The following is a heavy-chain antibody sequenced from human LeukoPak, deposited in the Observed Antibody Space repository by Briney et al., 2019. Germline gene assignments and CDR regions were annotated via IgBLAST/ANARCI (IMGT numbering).Heavy chain of an antibody. V-gene: IGHV3-23*01. J-gene: IGHJ4*02. D-gene: IGHD3-16*02. CDR2: ISGSGGST. CDR3: ARGSYYDYVWGSYRWSAPSIDY. CDR1: GFTFSSYA. Sequence: PGGSLRLSCAASGFTFSSYAMSWVRQAPGKGLEWVSAISGSGGSTYYADSVKGRFTISRDNSKNTLYLQMNGLRAEDTAVYYCARGSYYDYVWGSYRWSAPSIDYWGQGTLVTVSS.